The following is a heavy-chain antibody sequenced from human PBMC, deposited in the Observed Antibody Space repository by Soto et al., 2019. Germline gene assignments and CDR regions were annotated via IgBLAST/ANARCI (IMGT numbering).Heavy chain of an antibody. CDR2: IWYDGSNK. CDR1: GFTFSSYG. V-gene: IGHV3-33*01. D-gene: IGHD2-21*02. Sequence: GGSLRLSCAASGFTFSSYGMHWVCQAPGKGLEWVAVIWYDGSNKYYADSVKGRFTISRDNSKNTLYLQMNSLRAEDTAVYYCARDLYCGGDCYSLAFDIWGQGTMVTVSS. CDR3: ARDLYCGGDCYSLAFDI. J-gene: IGHJ3*02.